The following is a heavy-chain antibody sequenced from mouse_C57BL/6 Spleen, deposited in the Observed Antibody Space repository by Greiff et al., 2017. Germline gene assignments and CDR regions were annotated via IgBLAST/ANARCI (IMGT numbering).Heavy chain of an antibody. V-gene: IGHV1-80*01. CDR3: ARDSYYGNVYYFDY. J-gene: IGHJ2*01. D-gene: IGHD2-10*01. Sequence: VQLQESGAELVKPGASVKISCKASGYAFSSYWMNWVKQRPGKGLEWIGQIYPGDGDTNYNGKFKGKATLTADKSSSTAYMQLSSLTSEDSAVYFCARDSYYGNVYYFDYWGQGTTLTVSS. CDR1: GYAFSSYW. CDR2: IYPGDGDT.